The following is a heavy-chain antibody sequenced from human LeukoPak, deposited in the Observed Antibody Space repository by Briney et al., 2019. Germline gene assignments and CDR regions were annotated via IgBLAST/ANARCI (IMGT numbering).Heavy chain of an antibody. J-gene: IGHJ4*02. V-gene: IGHV3-7*03. Sequence: GGSLRLSCAASGFTFSSYWMSWVRQAPGKGLEWVANIKPDESEKFYVDSVKGRFTISRDNAKKSLYLQMNTLRVEDTAVYYCARSPDGFDYWGQGTLVTV. CDR1: GFTFSSYW. D-gene: IGHD1-14*01. CDR2: IKPDESEK. CDR3: ARSPDGFDY.